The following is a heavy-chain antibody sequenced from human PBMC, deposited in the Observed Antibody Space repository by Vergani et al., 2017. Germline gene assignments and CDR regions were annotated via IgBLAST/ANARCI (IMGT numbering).Heavy chain of an antibody. V-gene: IGHV1-69-2*01. CDR1: GYTFTDHY. Sequence: EVQLVQSGAEVKKPGATMKISCKVSGYTFTDHYMPWVKQAPGKGLEWMGLVDPEDGETIYAEKFKGRVTIAADTSTDTAHLELSSLRSEDTAVYYCATPQTVTTGGMEVWGQGTTVNVSS. CDR2: VDPEDGET. D-gene: IGHD4-17*01. J-gene: IGHJ6*02. CDR3: ATPQTVTTGGMEV.